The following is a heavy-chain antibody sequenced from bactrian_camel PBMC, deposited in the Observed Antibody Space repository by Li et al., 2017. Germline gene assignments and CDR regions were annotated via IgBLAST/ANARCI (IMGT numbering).Heavy chain of an antibody. D-gene: IGHD2*01. CDR2: FDSDGAS. V-gene: IGHV3S9*01. CDR1: GYKYNDYC. J-gene: IGHJ4*01. Sequence: VQLVESGGGSVQVGGSLRLSCEASGYKYNDYCMGWFRQGPGKEREWVGHFDSDGASSIADPVKGRFTASLDSASNTASLQMNNLRPEDTALYYCAAGWKGGSCDYRYKGQGTQVTVS.